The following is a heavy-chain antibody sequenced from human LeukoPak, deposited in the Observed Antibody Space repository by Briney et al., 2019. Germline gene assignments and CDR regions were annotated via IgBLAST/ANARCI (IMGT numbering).Heavy chain of an antibody. J-gene: IGHJ4*02. CDR2: INPNSGGT. D-gene: IGHD3-10*01. CDR3: ARAPHRITMVRGVLTLNY. V-gene: IGHV1-2*02. Sequence: ASVKVSCKASGYTFTSYDINWVRQAPGQGLEWMGWINPNSGGTNYAQKFQGRVTMTRDTSISTAYMELSRLRSDDTAVYYCARAPHRITMVRGVLTLNYWGQGTLVTVSS. CDR1: GYTFTSYD.